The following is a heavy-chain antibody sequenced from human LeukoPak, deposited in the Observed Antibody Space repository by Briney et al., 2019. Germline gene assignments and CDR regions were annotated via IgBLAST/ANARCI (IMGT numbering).Heavy chain of an antibody. CDR2: INHSGST. V-gene: IGHV4-34*01. Sequence: SETLSLTCAVYGGSFSGYYWSWIRQPPGKGLEWIGEINHSGSTNYNPSLKSRVTISVDKSKKQFSLKLSSVTAADTAVYYCAGDFWSGYYFRDWGQGTLVTVSS. CDR1: GGSFSGYY. CDR3: AGDFWSGYYFRD. J-gene: IGHJ4*02. D-gene: IGHD3-3*01.